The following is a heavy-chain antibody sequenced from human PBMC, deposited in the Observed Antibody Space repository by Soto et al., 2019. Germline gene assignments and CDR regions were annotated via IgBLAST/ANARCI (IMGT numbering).Heavy chain of an antibody. Sequence: SVKVSCKASGYTFTSYGISWVRQAPGQGLEWMGRIIPIHGIANYAQKFQGRVTITADKSTSTAYMELSSLRSEDTAVYYCARINYYDSSGYYGDAFDIRGQGTMVTVSS. D-gene: IGHD3-22*01. CDR2: IIPIHGIA. J-gene: IGHJ3*02. CDR3: ARINYYDSSGYYGDAFDI. CDR1: GYTFTSYG. V-gene: IGHV1-69*04.